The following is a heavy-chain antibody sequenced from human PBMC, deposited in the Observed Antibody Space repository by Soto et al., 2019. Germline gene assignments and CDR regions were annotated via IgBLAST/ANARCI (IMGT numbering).Heavy chain of an antibody. V-gene: IGHV3-74*01. J-gene: IGHJ4*02. Sequence: EVQLVESGGGLVQPGGSLRLSCAASGFTFSSYWIHWVRQAPGKGLVWVPRINSDGRGTTYADSVQGRFIISRDNAKNTLYLQMNSLRAEDTAVYYCAIERYSSSSICDYCGQGTLVTVSS. D-gene: IGHD6-6*01. CDR1: GFTFSSYW. CDR3: AIERYSSSSICDY. CDR2: INSDGRGT.